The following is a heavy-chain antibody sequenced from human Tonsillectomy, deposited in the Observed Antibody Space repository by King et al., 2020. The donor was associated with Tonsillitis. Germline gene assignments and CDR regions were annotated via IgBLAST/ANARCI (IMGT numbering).Heavy chain of an antibody. CDR1: AFTFSSYA. V-gene: IGHV3-23*04. CDR2: ISGSGVRT. Sequence: QLVQSGGGLVQPGGSLRLSCAASAFTFSSYAMSWVRQAPGKGLEWVSAISGSGVRTNYADSVKGRFTISRDNSKNTLYLQMNSLRAADTAVYYCAKDLWPKQQLPYYFDYWGQGTLVTVSS. D-gene: IGHD6-13*01. J-gene: IGHJ4*02. CDR3: AKDLWPKQQLPYYFDY.